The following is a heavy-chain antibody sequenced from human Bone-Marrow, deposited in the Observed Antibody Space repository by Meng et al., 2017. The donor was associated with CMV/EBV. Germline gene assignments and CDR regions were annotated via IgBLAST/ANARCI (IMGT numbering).Heavy chain of an antibody. J-gene: IGHJ4*02. CDR1: GFTFSSYS. Sequence: GESLKISCAASGFTFSSYSMNWVRQAPGKGLEWVSSISSSSSYIYYADSVKGRFTISRDNSKNTLYLQMNNVTIEDTALYYCARDALTVGTHPPDYWGQGTLVTVSS. D-gene: IGHD4-23*01. CDR3: ARDALTVGTHPPDY. CDR2: ISSSSSYI. V-gene: IGHV3-21*01.